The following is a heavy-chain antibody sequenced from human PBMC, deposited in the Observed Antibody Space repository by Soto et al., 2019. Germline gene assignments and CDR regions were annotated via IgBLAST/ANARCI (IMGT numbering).Heavy chain of an antibody. V-gene: IGHV5-51*01. J-gene: IGHJ4*02. CDR1: GYSFTSYW. D-gene: IGHD6-13*01. Sequence: GESLKISCKGSGYSFTSYWIGWVRQMPGKGLEWMGIIYPGDSDTRYSPSFQGQVTISADKSISTAYLQWSSLKASDTAMYYCASSGTYSSSWYAAGYWGQGTLVTVSS. CDR2: IYPGDSDT. CDR3: ASSGTYSSSWYAAGY.